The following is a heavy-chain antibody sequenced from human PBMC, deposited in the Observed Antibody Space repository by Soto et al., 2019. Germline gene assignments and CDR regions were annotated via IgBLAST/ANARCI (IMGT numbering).Heavy chain of an antibody. CDR1: GGSINTFY. Sequence: SETLSLTCTVSGGSINTFYWSSVRQPAGKGLEWIGRIFSSGSTSFNPSLESRVAMSVDTSKNHFSLNLSSVTAADMAVYYCATDQFYTNSPQFDYWGQGTPVTVSS. CDR2: IFSSGST. J-gene: IGHJ4*02. D-gene: IGHD2-2*02. V-gene: IGHV4-4*07. CDR3: ATDQFYTNSPQFDY.